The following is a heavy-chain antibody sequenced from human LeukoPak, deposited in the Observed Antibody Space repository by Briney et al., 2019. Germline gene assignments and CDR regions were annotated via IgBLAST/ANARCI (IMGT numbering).Heavy chain of an antibody. Sequence: SETLSLTCTVSGGSISSHYWSWIRQPPGKGLEWIGYIYYSGSTNYNPSLKSRVTISVDTSKNQFSLKLCSVTAADTAVYYCARDLTGDFYYMDVWGKGTTVTVSS. CDR2: IYYSGST. V-gene: IGHV4-59*11. CDR3: ARDLTGDFYYMDV. J-gene: IGHJ6*03. CDR1: GGSISSHY. D-gene: IGHD1-14*01.